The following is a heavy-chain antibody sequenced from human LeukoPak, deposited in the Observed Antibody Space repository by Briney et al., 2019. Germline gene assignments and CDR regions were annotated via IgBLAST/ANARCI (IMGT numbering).Heavy chain of an antibody. CDR1: GLSFSSYA. J-gene: IGHJ4*02. V-gene: IGHV3-23*01. Sequence: GGSLRLSCAASGLSFSSYAMSWVRQAPGKGLEWVSAISGSGGSTYYADPVKGRFTISRDNSKNTLYLQMNSLRAEVTAVYYCAKAKKYCSGGSCYYFDYWGQGTLVTVSS. D-gene: IGHD2-15*01. CDR2: ISGSGGST. CDR3: AKAKKYCSGGSCYYFDY.